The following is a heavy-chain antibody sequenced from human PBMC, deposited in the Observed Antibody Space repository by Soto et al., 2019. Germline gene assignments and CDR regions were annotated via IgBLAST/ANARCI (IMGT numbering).Heavy chain of an antibody. CDR2: ISGSGGTT. CDR1: GFTFSSFS. V-gene: IGHV3-23*01. D-gene: IGHD3-22*01. J-gene: IGHJ4*02. CDR3: AKYGRDSSAWKADY. Sequence: EVELLESGGGLVQPGGSLRLSCAASGFTFSSFSMTWVRQAPGKGLEWVSGISGSGGTTNYADSVKDRFTISRDNSKSTLFLQMHSLRAEDTAVYYCAKYGRDSSAWKADYGGQGTLVTASS.